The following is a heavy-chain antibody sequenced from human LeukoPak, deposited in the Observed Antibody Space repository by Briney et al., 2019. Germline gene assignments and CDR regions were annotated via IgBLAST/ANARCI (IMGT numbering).Heavy chain of an antibody. CDR2: INSGGST. CDR3: AKGSSGWIRGYFDY. Sequence: GGSLRLSCAASGFTFSNYAMSWVRQAPGKGLEWVSIINSGGSTYYADSVKGRFTISRDNSKNTLYLQMNSLRAEDTAVYYCAKGSSGWIRGYFDYWGQGTLVTVSS. V-gene: IGHV3-23*01. J-gene: IGHJ4*02. D-gene: IGHD6-19*01. CDR1: GFTFSNYA.